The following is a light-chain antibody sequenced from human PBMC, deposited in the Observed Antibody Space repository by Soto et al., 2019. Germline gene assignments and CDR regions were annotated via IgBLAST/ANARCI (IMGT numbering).Light chain of an antibody. V-gene: IGKV1-5*03. CDR2: KAS. J-gene: IGKJ2*01. Sequence: DIQVTQSPATLSASVGDTVSITCRASQRFLTWLAWYQQKPGKAPNLLIYKASRLRDGVPSRFSGTGSGTDFTLTIPSLQPDEFASYFCQHYFSYPYAFGQGTKLEI. CDR1: QRFLTW. CDR3: QHYFSYPYA.